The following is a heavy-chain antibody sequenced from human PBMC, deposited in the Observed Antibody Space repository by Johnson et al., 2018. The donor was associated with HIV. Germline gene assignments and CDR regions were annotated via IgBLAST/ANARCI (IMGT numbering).Heavy chain of an antibody. J-gene: IGHJ3*02. D-gene: IGHD3-10*01. CDR3: AKVRKGGEAFDI. CDR1: GFTVSSYW. CDR2: INSDGSST. Sequence: VQLVESGGGVVQPGGSLRLSCAASGFTVSSYWMHWVRQAPGKGLVWVSRINSDGSSTNYADSVKGRFTISRDNAKNSLYLQMHSLRAEDTAVYCCAKVRKGGEAFDIWGQGTMVTVSS. V-gene: IGHV3-74*02.